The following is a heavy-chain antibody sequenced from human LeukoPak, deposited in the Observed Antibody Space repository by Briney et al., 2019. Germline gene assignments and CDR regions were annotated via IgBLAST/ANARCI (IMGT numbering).Heavy chain of an antibody. CDR2: IYTSGST. D-gene: IGHD3-22*01. CDR3: ARVGSYDSSGYQYNWFDP. CDR1: GGSISSYY. Sequence: SETLSLTCTVSGGSISSYYWSWIRQPAGKGLEWIGRIYTSGSTNYNPSLKSRVTMSVDTSKNQFSLKLSSVTAADTAVYYCARVGSYDSSGYQYNWFDPWGQGTLVTVSP. J-gene: IGHJ5*02. V-gene: IGHV4-4*07.